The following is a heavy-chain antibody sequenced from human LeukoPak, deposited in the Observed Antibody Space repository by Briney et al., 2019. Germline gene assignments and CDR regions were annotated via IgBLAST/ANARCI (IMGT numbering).Heavy chain of an antibody. V-gene: IGHV4-59*05. J-gene: IGHJ5*02. CDR1: GGSISSYY. Sequence: SETLSLTCTVSGGSISSYYWSWIRQPPGKGLEWIGSIYYSGSTYYNPSLKSRVTISVDTSKNQFSLKLSSVTAADTAVYYCARPRVAGKRSTGWFDPWGQGTLVTVSS. CDR3: ARPRVAGKRSTGWFDP. D-gene: IGHD6-19*01. CDR2: IYYSGST.